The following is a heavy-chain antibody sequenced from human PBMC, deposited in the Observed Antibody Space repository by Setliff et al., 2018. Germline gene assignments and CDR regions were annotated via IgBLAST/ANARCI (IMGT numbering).Heavy chain of an antibody. Sequence: SETLSLTCAVSGGSISSSNWWSWVRQPPGEGLEWIGEIYHTENSNYNPSLKSRVTISIDKFSHQFSLRLTSVTAADTAVYYCARMSGFQYIDVWDKGTTVTVSS. J-gene: IGHJ6*03. CDR1: GGSISSSNW. V-gene: IGHV4-4*02. CDR3: ARMSGFQYIDV. D-gene: IGHD3-3*01. CDR2: IYHTENS.